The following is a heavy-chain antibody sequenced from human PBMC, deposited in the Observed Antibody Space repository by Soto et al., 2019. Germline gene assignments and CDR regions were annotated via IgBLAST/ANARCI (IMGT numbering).Heavy chain of an antibody. V-gene: IGHV3-33*01. CDR1: GFTFSSYG. J-gene: IGHJ5*02. Sequence: QVPLVESGGGVVQPGRSLRLSCAASGFTFSSYGMHWVRQAPGKGLEWVAVIWYDGSITYYADSVKGRFTISRDNSKNTLYLQMNSLRAEDTAVYYCARDRETMVRGVRPFDPWGQGALVTVSS. CDR3: ARDRETMVRGVRPFDP. D-gene: IGHD3-10*01. CDR2: IWYDGSIT.